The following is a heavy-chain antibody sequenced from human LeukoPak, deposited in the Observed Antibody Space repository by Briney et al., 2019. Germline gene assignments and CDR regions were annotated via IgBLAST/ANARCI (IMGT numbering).Heavy chain of an antibody. D-gene: IGHD2-2*01. CDR1: GGTFSSYA. V-gene: IGHV1-69*13. CDR2: IIPIFGTA. J-gene: IGHJ4*02. CDR3: AREGPDCSSTSCVDY. Sequence: SVKVSCKASGGTFSSYAISWVRQAPGQGLEWMGGIIPIFGTANYAQKFQGRVTITADESTSTAYMELSSLRSEDTAVYYCAREGPDCSSTSCVDYWGQGTLVTVSS.